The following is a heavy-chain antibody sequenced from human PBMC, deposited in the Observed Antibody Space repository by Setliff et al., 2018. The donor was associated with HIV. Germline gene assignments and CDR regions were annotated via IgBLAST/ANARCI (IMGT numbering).Heavy chain of an antibody. CDR1: GFTVSTYY. CDR2: IYSGGST. Sequence: QPGGSLRLSCAASGFTVSTYYMSWVRQAPGKGLEWVSTIYSGGSTYHADSVKGRFTLSRDTSKNTVYLQVGSLRPDDTAMYYCARSRPYNSALDYWGQGTLVTVSS. D-gene: IGHD6-25*01. J-gene: IGHJ4*02. V-gene: IGHV3-66*02. CDR3: ARSRPYNSALDY.